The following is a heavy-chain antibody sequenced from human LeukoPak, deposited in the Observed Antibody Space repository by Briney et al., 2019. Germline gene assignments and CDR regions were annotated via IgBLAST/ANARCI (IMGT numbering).Heavy chain of an antibody. J-gene: IGHJ6*02. CDR1: GFTFSSYW. Sequence: GGSLRLSCAASGFTFSSYWMSWVRQAPGKGLEWVANIKQDGSEKYYVDSVKGRFTISRDNAKNSLYLQMNSLRAEDTAVYYCARVSVEVVPAATLYYYYYGMDVWGQGTTVTVSS. V-gene: IGHV3-7*01. CDR3: ARVSVEVVPAATLYYYYYGMDV. D-gene: IGHD2-2*01. CDR2: IKQDGSEK.